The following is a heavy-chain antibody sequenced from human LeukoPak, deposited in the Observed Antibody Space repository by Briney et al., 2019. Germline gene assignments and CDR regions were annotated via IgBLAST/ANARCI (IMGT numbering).Heavy chain of an antibody. J-gene: IGHJ4*02. Sequence: GESLKISCKGSGYSFTSYWIGWVRQMPGKGLGWMGIIYPGDSDTRHSPSFQGQVTISADKSISTAYLQWSSLKASDTAMYYCARADYDILTGYYYWGQGTLVTVSS. V-gene: IGHV5-51*01. CDR2: IYPGDSDT. CDR1: GYSFTSYW. D-gene: IGHD3-9*01. CDR3: ARADYDILTGYYY.